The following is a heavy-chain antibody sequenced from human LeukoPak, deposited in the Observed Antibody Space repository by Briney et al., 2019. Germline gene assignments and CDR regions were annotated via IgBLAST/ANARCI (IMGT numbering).Heavy chain of an antibody. CDR3: ATRVSTSRSFDY. Sequence: GGSLRLSCAASGFTVSGNYISWVRQAPGKGLEWVSVIYSGGSTYYADSVKGRFTISRDNSKNTLYLQMNSLRAEDTAVYYCATRVSTSRSFDYWGQGTLVTVSS. CDR2: IYSGGST. CDR1: GFTVSGNY. J-gene: IGHJ4*02. V-gene: IGHV3-53*01.